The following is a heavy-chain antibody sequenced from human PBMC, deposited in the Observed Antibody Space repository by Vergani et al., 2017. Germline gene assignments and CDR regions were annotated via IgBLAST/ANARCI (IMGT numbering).Heavy chain of an antibody. V-gene: IGHV3-21*01. D-gene: IGHD2-2*02. CDR2: ISSSSSYI. Sequence: EVQLVESGGGLVQPGRSLRLSCAASGFTFSSYSMNWVRQAPGKGLEWVSSISSSSSYIYYADSVKGRFTISRDNAKNSLYLQMNSLRAEDTAVYYCARDSFPDCSSTSCYRVYYYYGMDVWGQGTTVTVSS. CDR3: ARDSFPDCSSTSCYRVYYYYGMDV. CDR1: GFTFSSYS. J-gene: IGHJ6*02.